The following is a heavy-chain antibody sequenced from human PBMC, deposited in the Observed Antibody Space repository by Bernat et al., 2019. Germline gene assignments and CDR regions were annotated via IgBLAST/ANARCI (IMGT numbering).Heavy chain of an antibody. CDR3: ARHGVAFSLIPRFDY. V-gene: IGHV4-59*08. Sequence: QVQLQESGPGLVKPSETLSLTCTVSGGSISSYYWSWIRQPPGKGLEWIGYIYYSGSTNYNPSLKSRVTISVDTSKNQFSLKLSSVTAADTAVYYCARHGVAFSLIPRFDYWGQGTLVTVSS. CDR1: GGSISSYY. D-gene: IGHD2-2*02. J-gene: IGHJ4*02. CDR2: IYYSGST.